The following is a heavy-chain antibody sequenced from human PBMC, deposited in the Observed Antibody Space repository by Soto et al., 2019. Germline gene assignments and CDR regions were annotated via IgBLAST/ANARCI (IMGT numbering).Heavy chain of an antibody. CDR1: GFTFSSYG. D-gene: IGHD6-25*01. CDR3: ARDYSSTGYGLNY. CDR2: IWYDGTKE. V-gene: IGHV3-33*01. Sequence: QVQLVESGGGVVQPGRSLRLSCAASGFTFSSYGMHWVRQAPGKGLEWVAVIWYDGTKEYYADSVKGRFTISRDNSKNTLYLQMMSPGAEDTAVYYCARDYSSTGYGLNYWGQGTLVTVSS. J-gene: IGHJ4*02.